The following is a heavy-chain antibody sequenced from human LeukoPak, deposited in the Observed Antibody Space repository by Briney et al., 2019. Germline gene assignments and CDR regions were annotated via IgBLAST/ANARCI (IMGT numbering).Heavy chain of an antibody. CDR1: GGFFSGYH. CDR3: ARRDDI. Sequence: SETLSLTCAVYGGFFSGYHWSWIRQPPGKGLEWIGEINHSGSTNYNPSLKSRVTISVDTSKNQFSLKLSSVTAADTAVYYCARRDDIWGQGTMVTVSS. V-gene: IGHV4-34*01. CDR2: INHSGST. J-gene: IGHJ3*02.